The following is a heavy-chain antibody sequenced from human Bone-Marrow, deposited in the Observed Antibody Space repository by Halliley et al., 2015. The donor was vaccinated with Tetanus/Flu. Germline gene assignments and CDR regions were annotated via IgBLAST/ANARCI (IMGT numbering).Heavy chain of an antibody. CDR3: ARHCHSSPYYSLFDS. CDR1: GFSVSSNY. CDR2: IYSGGST. V-gene: IGHV3-53*01. D-gene: IGHD3-22*01. Sequence: SLRLSCAASGFSVSSNYLSWVRQAPGKGLEWVSVIYSGGSTYYADSVKGRFTISKDTSMNTLYLQMNSLRAEDTAVYYCARHCHSSPYYSLFDSWGQGTLVTVSS. J-gene: IGHJ4*02.